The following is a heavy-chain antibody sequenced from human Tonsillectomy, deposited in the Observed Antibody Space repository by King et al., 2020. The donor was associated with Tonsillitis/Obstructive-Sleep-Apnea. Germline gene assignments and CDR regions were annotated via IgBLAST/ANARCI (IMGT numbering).Heavy chain of an antibody. D-gene: IGHD5-12*01. Sequence: VQLVESGGGLVQPGGSLRLSCVASGFTFSSYGMNWVRQAPGKGLEWVSYISTSSSTIYYADSVKGRFTISRDNAKNSRFLQMNSLRDEDSAVYYCATHIVPTFNNHYWGQGTLVTVSS. CDR3: ATHIVPTFNNHY. J-gene: IGHJ4*02. CDR1: GFTFSSYG. V-gene: IGHV3-48*02. CDR2: ISTSSSTI.